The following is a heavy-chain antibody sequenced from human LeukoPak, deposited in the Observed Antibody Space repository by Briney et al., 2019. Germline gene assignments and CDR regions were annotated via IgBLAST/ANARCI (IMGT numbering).Heavy chain of an antibody. CDR1: GFTFSSYS. CDR3: ARVSSTSSHFDN. Sequence: PGGSLRLSCAASGFTFSSYSMNWVRQVPGKGLEWVSSITSSSSYIYYADSVKGRFTISRDNAKNSLYLQMNSLKAEDTALYYCARVSSTSSHFDNWGQGTLVTVSS. D-gene: IGHD2-2*01. V-gene: IGHV3-21*04. J-gene: IGHJ5*02. CDR2: ITSSSSYI.